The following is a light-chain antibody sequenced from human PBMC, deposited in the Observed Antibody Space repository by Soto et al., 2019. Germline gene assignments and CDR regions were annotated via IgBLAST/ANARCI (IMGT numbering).Light chain of an antibody. J-gene: IGKJ2*01. CDR1: QDIKNY. CDR2: GAS. V-gene: IGKV1-16*01. Sequence: DIQMTQSPSSLSASVGDRVTITCRASQDIKNYLAWFQQKPGKAPKSLIYGASRLHSGVPSTFSGSGSGTDFTLTISSLQSEDFATYYCQQYYAYRYTFGQGTRLEIK. CDR3: QQYYAYRYT.